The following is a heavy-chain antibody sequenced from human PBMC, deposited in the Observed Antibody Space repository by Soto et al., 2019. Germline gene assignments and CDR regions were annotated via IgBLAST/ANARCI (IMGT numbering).Heavy chain of an antibody. V-gene: IGHV3-7*01. J-gene: IGHJ6*03. CDR3: ARAEAIYYYYYMDV. CDR1: GFTFSSYW. Sequence: GGSLRLSCAASGFTFSSYWMSWVRQAPGKGLEWVANIKQDGSEKYYVDSVKGRFTISRDNAKNSLYLQMNSLRAEDTAVYYCARAEAIYYYYYMDVWGKGTKVTVSS. CDR2: IKQDGSEK.